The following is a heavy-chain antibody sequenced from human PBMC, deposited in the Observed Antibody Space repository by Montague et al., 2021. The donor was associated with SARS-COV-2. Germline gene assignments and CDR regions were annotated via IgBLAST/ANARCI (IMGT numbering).Heavy chain of an antibody. J-gene: IGHJ6*02. CDR3: ARVRYYGSGTSLGMDV. CDR1: GGSFSGYY. D-gene: IGHD3-10*01. V-gene: IGHV4-34*01. Sequence: SETLSLTCVVYGGSFSGYYWSWIRQPPGKGLEWIGEINHSGSTNYNPSLKSRVTISVDTSKSQFSLKLSSVTAADTAVYYCARVRYYGSGTSLGMDVWGQGTTVTVSS. CDR2: INHSGST.